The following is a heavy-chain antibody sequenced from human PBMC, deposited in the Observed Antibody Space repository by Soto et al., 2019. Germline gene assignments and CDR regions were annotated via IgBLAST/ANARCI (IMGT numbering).Heavy chain of an antibody. Sequence: ASETLSLTCTVSGGSISRNYWSWIRQPPGKGLEWIGYIYYSGSTNYNPSLKSRVTISVDKSKNQFSLKLTSVTAADTAVYYCARDQLEGNWFDPWGQGTLVTVSS. CDR2: IYYSGST. J-gene: IGHJ5*02. D-gene: IGHD1-1*01. V-gene: IGHV4-59*12. CDR3: ARDQLEGNWFDP. CDR1: GGSISRNY.